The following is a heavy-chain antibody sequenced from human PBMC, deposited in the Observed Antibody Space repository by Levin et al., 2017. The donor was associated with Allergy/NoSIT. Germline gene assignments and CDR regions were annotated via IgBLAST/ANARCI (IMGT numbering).Heavy chain of an antibody. CDR1: GFTFSSYE. D-gene: IGHD3-3*01. Sequence: GGSLRLSCAASGFTFSSYEMNWVRQAPGKGLEWVSYISSSGSTIYYAASVKGRFTISRDNAKNSLYLQMNSLRAEDTAVYYCARQLGNFWSGYNYFDYWGQGTLVTFSS. J-gene: IGHJ4*02. CDR3: ARQLGNFWSGYNYFDY. V-gene: IGHV3-48*03. CDR2: ISSSGSTI.